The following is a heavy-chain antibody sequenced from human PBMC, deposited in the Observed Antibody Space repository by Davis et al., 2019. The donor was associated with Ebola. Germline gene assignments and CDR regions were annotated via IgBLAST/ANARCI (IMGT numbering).Heavy chain of an antibody. CDR1: GWSFSGYY. V-gene: IGHV4-34*01. CDR3: AREASGLDY. CDR2: INHSGST. D-gene: IGHD1-14*01. Sequence: SETLSPTCAAYGWSFSGYYWSWIRQLPGKGLEWIGEINHSGSTNYNPSLKSRVTISVDTSKNQFSLKLSSVTAADTAVYYCAREASGLDYWGQGTLVTVSS. J-gene: IGHJ4*02.